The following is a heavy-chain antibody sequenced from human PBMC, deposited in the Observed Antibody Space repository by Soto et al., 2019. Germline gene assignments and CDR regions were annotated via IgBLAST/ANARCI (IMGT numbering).Heavy chain of an antibody. CDR3: AKDVGSYYYDKSAYLYDY. J-gene: IGHJ4*02. D-gene: IGHD3-22*01. V-gene: IGHV3-9*01. CDR1: GFVFEDFA. CDR2: ISWNSATL. Sequence: GGSLRLYCVGSGFVFEDFAMNLVRRVPGKGLEWVSGISWNSATLAYADSVKGRFIVSRDNAKNILYLQMNSLRPEDAALYYCAKDVGSYYYDKSAYLYDYWGQGTMVTVSS.